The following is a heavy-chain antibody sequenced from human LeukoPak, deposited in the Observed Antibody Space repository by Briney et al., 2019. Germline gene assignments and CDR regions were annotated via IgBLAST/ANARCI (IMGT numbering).Heavy chain of an antibody. D-gene: IGHD4-23*01. V-gene: IGHV4-39*01. CDR1: GGSISSSSYY. CDR2: IYYSGST. Sequence: SETLSLTCTVSGGSISSSSYYWGWIRQPPGKGLEWIGSIYYSGSTYYNPSLKSRVTISVDTSKNQFSLKLSSVTAADTAVYYCARGTTVERDYWGQGTLVTVSS. J-gene: IGHJ4*02. CDR3: ARGTTVERDY.